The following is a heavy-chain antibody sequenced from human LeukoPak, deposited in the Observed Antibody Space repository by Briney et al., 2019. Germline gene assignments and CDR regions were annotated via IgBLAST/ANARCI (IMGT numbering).Heavy chain of an antibody. J-gene: IGHJ4*02. CDR2: ILNSGTTT. CDR1: GFTFSSYE. V-gene: IGHV3-48*03. Sequence: GGSLRLSCAASGFTFSSYEMNWVRQAPGKGLEWVSYILNSGTTTYFADSVKGRFTISRDNAKNSLYLQMNSLRAEDTGVYYCARDPPDYWGQGILVTVSS. CDR3: ARDPPDY.